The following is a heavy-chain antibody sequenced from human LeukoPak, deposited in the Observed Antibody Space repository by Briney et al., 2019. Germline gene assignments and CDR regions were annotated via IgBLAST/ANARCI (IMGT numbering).Heavy chain of an antibody. CDR3: ARARYETRIWPKSRYDYYHYMDV. CDR1: GYTFTGYC. V-gene: IGHV1-2*02. J-gene: IGHJ6*03. Sequence: ASVKVSCKASGYTFTGYCMHWVRQAPGQGLEWMGWINPNSGGTNYAQKFQGRVTMTRDTSISTAYMELRSLRSEDMAVYYCARARYETRIWPKSRYDYYHYMDVWGKGTTVTVSS. CDR2: INPNSGGT. D-gene: IGHD3-3*01.